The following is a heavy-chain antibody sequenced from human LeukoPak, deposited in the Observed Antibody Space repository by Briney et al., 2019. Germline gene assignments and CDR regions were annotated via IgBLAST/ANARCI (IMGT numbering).Heavy chain of an antibody. CDR1: GFTFDDYA. V-gene: IGHV3-9*01. Sequence: GGSLRLSCAASGFTFDDYAMHWVRQAPGKGLEWVSGISWNSGSIGYADSVKGRFTISRDNAKSSLYLQVNSLRAEDTALYYCAKDMRDYYYYGMDVWGQGTTVTVSS. J-gene: IGHJ6*02. CDR2: ISWNSGSI. CDR3: AKDMRDYYYYGMDV.